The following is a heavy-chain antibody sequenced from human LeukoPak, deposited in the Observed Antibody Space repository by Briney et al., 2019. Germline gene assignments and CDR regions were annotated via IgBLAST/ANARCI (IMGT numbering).Heavy chain of an antibody. CDR2: ISGSGGST. V-gene: IGHV3-23*01. J-gene: IGHJ3*02. CDR1: GFTFSSYA. D-gene: IGHD1-26*01. CDR3: ATDLHSGSYLI. Sequence: GGSLRLSCAASGFTFSSYAMSWVRQAPGKGLEWVSAISGSGGSTYYADSVKGRFTISRDNSKNTLYLQMNSLRAEDTAVYYCATDLHSGSYLIWGQGTMVTVSS.